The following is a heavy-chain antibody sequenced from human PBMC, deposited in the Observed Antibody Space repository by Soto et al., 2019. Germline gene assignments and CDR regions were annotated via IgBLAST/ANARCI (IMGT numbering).Heavy chain of an antibody. CDR1: GYTFTSSG. CDR2: INAANGDT. D-gene: IGHD6-13*01. V-gene: IGHV1-3*01. CDR3: VRMEGSATGIPRFDH. Sequence: SVKASCKASGYTFTSSGIHWVRQAPGQRLEWMGWINAANGDTKYSPKFQGRVTITRDTSASTAYMELSSLRSEYTAVYYCVRMEGSATGIPRFDHWSPGTRV. J-gene: IGHJ5*02.